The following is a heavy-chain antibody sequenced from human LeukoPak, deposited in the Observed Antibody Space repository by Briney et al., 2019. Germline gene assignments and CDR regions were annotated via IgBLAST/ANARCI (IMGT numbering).Heavy chain of an antibody. D-gene: IGHD3-10*01. Sequence: GASVKVSCKASGYTFTSYDINWVRQAPGQGLEWMGGIIPIFGTANYAQKFQGRVTITTDESTSTAYMELSSLRSEDTAVYYCARDAPPGVRGVIRWFDPWGQGTLVTVSP. CDR1: GYTFTSYD. CDR2: IIPIFGTA. J-gene: IGHJ5*02. V-gene: IGHV1-69*05. CDR3: ARDAPPGVRGVIRWFDP.